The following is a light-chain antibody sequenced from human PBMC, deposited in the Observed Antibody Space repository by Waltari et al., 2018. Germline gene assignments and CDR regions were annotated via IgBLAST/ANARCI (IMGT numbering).Light chain of an antibody. CDR2: DVS. Sequence: QSALTQPASVSGSPGQSITLSCTGTSSDVGGYNYVYWYQQHPGKAPKLMIYDVSNRPSGVSNRFSGSKSGNTASLTISGLQAEDEADYYCSSYISSSTLELFGGGTSLTVL. V-gene: IGLV2-14*03. CDR3: SSYISSSTLEL. CDR1: SSDVGGYNY. J-gene: IGLJ2*01.